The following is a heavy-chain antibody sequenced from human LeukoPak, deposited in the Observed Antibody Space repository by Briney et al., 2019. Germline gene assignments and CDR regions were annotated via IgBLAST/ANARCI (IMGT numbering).Heavy chain of an antibody. CDR3: ARDPVIGATYKRVHGGLDY. D-gene: IGHD5-12*01. Sequence: GGSLRRSCAASGFPFNDYFMNWVRQTPERGLEWLAYISGSGYVIDYADSVKGRFIISRDNAKNSLYLQVHSLRAEDTAVYYCARDPVIGATYKRVHGGLDYWGQGTIDTVSS. J-gene: IGHJ4*03. CDR1: GFPFNDYF. V-gene: IGHV3-11*01. CDR2: ISGSGYVI.